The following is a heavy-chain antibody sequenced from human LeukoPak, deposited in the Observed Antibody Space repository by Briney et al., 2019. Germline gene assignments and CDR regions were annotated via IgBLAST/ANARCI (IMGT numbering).Heavy chain of an antibody. CDR2: IIGSDGNT. J-gene: IGHJ5*02. CDR1: GFTFNNYA. V-gene: IGHV3-23*01. Sequence: GGSLRLSCAASGFTFNNYAMTWVRQAPGKGLEWVSTIIGSDGNTDYADSVKGRFTISRDNSKDTLFLQMDSLRVEDTAVYYCATFCSGGDCYSFAPWGQGTLVTVSS. D-gene: IGHD2-15*01. CDR3: ATFCSGGDCYSFAP.